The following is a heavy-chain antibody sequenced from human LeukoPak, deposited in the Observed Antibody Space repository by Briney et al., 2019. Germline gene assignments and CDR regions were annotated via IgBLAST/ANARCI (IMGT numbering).Heavy chain of an antibody. CDR1: GYTFTSYG. V-gene: IGHV1-18*01. Sequence: EASVKVSCKASGYTFTSYGISWVRQAPGQGLEWMGWISAYNGNTNYAQKLQGRVTMPTDTSTSTAYMELRSVRSDDTAVYYCAKDRSSLYNGNYAFWGQGTLVTVSS. CDR2: ISAYNGNT. CDR3: AKDRSSLYNGNYAF. J-gene: IGHJ4*02. D-gene: IGHD5-12*01.